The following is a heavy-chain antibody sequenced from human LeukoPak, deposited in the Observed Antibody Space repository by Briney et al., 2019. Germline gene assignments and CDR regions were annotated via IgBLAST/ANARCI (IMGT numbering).Heavy chain of an antibody. Sequence: PSETLSLTCTVSGGSISSYSWSWIRQPPGKGLEWIGYIYYSGSTSYNPSLKSRVTMSLDASKNQFSLKLSSVTAADTAMYYCARDRGPDCSGGSCWDYWGQGSLVTVSS. CDR3: ARDRGPDCSGGSCWDY. J-gene: IGHJ4*02. CDR2: IYYSGST. V-gene: IGHV4-59*01. CDR1: GGSISSYS. D-gene: IGHD2-15*01.